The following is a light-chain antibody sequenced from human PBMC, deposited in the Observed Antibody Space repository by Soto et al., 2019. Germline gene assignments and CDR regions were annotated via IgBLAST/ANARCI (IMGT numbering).Light chain of an antibody. V-gene: IGKV1-5*03. CDR1: QSITNW. J-gene: IGKJ1*01. CDR2: KAS. Sequence: DIQMTQSPSTLSASVGDRVTITCRASQSITNWLAWYQQKPGKAPKLLIYKASNLETGVPSRFSGSGSGTEFPLPISSLQPDDFATYYRQQYITYSPWTFGQGTKVDFK. CDR3: QQYITYSPWT.